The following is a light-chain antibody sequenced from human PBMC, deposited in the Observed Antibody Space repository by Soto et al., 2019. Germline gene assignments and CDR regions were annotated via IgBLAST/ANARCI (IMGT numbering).Light chain of an antibody. CDR1: QGINSY. J-gene: IGKJ2*01. Sequence: AIRMTQSPSAFSASTGDRVTITCRARQGINSYLAWYQQKPGKAPKLLIYAASTLHSGVPSRFSGSGSGTDFTLTISCLQSEDFATYYCQQYYSYPFTFGQGTKLEIK. V-gene: IGKV1-8*01. CDR3: QQYYSYPFT. CDR2: AAS.